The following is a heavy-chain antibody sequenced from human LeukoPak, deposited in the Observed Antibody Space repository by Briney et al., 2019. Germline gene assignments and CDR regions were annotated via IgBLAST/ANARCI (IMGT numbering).Heavy chain of an antibody. CDR2: IIPIFGTA. Sequence: ASVKVSCKASGGTFSSYAISWVRQAPGQGLEWMGGIIPIFGTANYAQKFQGRVTITADESTSTAYMELSSLRSEDTAAYYCARTIAAAGGNDYWGQGTLVTVSS. J-gene: IGHJ4*02. D-gene: IGHD6-13*01. V-gene: IGHV1-69*13. CDR3: ARTIAAAGGNDY. CDR1: GGTFSSYA.